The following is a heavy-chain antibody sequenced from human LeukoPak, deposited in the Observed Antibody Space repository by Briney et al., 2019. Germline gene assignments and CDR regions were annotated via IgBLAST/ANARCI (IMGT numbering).Heavy chain of an antibody. Sequence: ASVKVSCKASGYTFTSYGISWVRQAPGQGLEWMGWISANNGDTNYAQKFQGRVTVTTETSTTTAYMELTTLRSDDTAVYYCARGQDRSGSQSYWGQGTLVTVSS. J-gene: IGHJ4*02. CDR3: ARGQDRSGSQSY. D-gene: IGHD1-26*01. CDR1: GYTFTSYG. CDR2: ISANNGDT. V-gene: IGHV1-18*01.